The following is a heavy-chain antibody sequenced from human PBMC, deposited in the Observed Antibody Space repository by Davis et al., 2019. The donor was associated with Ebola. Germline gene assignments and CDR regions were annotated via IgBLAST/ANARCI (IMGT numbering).Heavy chain of an antibody. D-gene: IGHD1-1*01. CDR1: GGSFSGYY. J-gene: IGHJ4*02. CDR3: ARGLYPWELDY. V-gene: IGHV4-34*01. CDR2: INHSGST. Sequence: SETLSLTCAVYGGSFSGYYWSWIRQPPGKGLEWIGEINHSGSTNYNPSLKSRVTIPVDTSKNQFSLKLSSVTAADTAVYYCARGLYPWELDYWGQGTLVAVSS.